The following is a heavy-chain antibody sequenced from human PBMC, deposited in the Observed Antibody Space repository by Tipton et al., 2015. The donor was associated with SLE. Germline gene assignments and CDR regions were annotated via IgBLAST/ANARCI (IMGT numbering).Heavy chain of an antibody. J-gene: IGHJ5*02. V-gene: IGHV3-30*02. CDR1: GGSISSHY. CDR2: IRYDGSNK. D-gene: IGHD2-21*01. Sequence: LSLTCTVSGGSISSHYWSWIRQPPGKGLEWVAFIRYDGSNKYYADSVKGRFTISRDNSKNTLYLQMSSLRSEDTAVYYCARRSPYCGGDCYKGIDPWGQGTLVTVSS. CDR3: ARRSPYCGGDCYKGIDP.